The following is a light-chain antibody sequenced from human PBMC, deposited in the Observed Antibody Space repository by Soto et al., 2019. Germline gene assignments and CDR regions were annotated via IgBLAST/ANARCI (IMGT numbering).Light chain of an antibody. Sequence: QSVLTQPASVSESPGQSITISCTGTSNDVGSYNLVSWYQQHPAKAPKLMIYEVTKRPSGVSSRFSGSKSGSTASLTISGLQAEDEADYFCCSYAGDSNVFGTGTKLTVL. CDR3: CSYAGDSNV. CDR1: SNDVGSYNL. V-gene: IGLV2-23*02. CDR2: EVT. J-gene: IGLJ1*01.